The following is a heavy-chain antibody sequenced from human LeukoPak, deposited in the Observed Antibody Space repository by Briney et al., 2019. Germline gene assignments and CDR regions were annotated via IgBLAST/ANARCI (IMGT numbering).Heavy chain of an antibody. CDR3: ARDFRNSGYDYSYYYYGMDV. CDR1: GGSISSCY. D-gene: IGHD5-12*01. CDR2: IYYSGST. Sequence: SETLSLTCTVSGGSISSCYWSWIRRPPGKGLEWIGYIYYSGSTNYNPSLKSRVTISVDTSKNQFSLKLSSVTAADTAVYYCARDFRNSGYDYSYYYYGMDVWGQGTTVTVSS. V-gene: IGHV4-59*01. J-gene: IGHJ6*02.